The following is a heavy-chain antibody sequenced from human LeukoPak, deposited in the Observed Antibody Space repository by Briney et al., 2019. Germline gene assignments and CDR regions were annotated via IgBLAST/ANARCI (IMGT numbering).Heavy chain of an antibody. J-gene: IGHJ4*02. CDR2: INPNSGGT. Sequence: ASVKVSCKASGYTFTGYYMHWVRQAPGQGLEWMGWINPNSGGTNYAQTFQGRVTMTRDTSFNTSYMELGSLTSDDTAVYYCARVYQSDFDYWGQGTLVTVSS. CDR3: ARVYQSDFDY. V-gene: IGHV1-2*02. D-gene: IGHD2-2*01. CDR1: GYTFTGYY.